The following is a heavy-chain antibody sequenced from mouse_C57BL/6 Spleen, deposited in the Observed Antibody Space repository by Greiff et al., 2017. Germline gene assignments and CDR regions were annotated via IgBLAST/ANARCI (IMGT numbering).Heavy chain of an antibody. V-gene: IGHV1-82*01. D-gene: IGHD2-12*01. CDR1: GYAFSSSW. Sequence: VQLKESGPELVKPGASVKISCKASGYAFSSSWMNWVKQRPGKGLEWIGRIYPGDGDTNYNGKFKGKATLTADKSSSTAYMQLSSLTSEDSAVYFCARDNYSLYYAMDYWGQGTSVTVSS. CDR2: IYPGDGDT. CDR3: ARDNYSLYYAMDY. J-gene: IGHJ4*01.